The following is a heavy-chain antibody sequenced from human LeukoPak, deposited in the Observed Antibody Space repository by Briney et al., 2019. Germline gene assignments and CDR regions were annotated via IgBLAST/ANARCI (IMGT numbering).Heavy chain of an antibody. CDR3: ARDYFGAFDI. V-gene: IGHV3-21*04. CDR1: GFTFSSYT. D-gene: IGHD3-10*01. J-gene: IGHJ3*02. Sequence: SGGSLRLSCAASGFTFSSYTMNWVRQAPGKGLEWVSIISSGSSYIHYADSVKGRFTISRDNAKNSLYLQMNSLRAEDTAVYYCARDYFGAFDIWGQGTMVTVSS. CDR2: ISSGSSYI.